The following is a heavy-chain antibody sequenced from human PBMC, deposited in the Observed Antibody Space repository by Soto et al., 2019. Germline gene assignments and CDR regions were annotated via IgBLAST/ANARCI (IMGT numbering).Heavy chain of an antibody. CDR1: GFTFSSYA. D-gene: IGHD6-13*01. V-gene: IGHV3-30-3*01. CDR2: ISYDGSNK. CDR3: ASLAAASY. J-gene: IGHJ4*02. Sequence: GGSLRLSXAASGFTFSSYAMHWVRQAPGKGLEWVAVISYDGSNKYYADSVKGRFTISRDNSKNTLYLQMNSLRAEDTAVYYCASLAAASYWGQGTLVTVSS.